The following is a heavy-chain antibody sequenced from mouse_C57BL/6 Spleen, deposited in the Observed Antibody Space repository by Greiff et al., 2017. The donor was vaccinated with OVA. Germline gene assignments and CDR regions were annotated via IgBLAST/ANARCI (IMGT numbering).Heavy chain of an antibody. CDR1: GFSLSTSGMG. D-gene: IGHD1-1*01. J-gene: IGHJ3*01. Sequence: QVTLKESGPGILQSSQTLSLTCSFSGFSLSTSGMGVSWIRQPSGKGLEWLAHIYWDDDKRYTPSLKSRLTISKDTSRNQVFLKITSVDTADTATYYCARNNYGSSYEAYWGQGTLVTVSA. V-gene: IGHV8-12*01. CDR2: IYWDDDK. CDR3: ARNNYGSSYEAY.